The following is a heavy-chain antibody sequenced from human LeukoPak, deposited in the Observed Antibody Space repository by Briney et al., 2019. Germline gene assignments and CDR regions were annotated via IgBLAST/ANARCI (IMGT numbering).Heavy chain of an antibody. Sequence: PGGSLRLSCAASGFTFSRYGMHWVRQAPGKGLEWVAVIWYDGSNKYYADSVKGRFTISRDNSKNTLYLQMNSLRDEDTAVYYCAKDRVAFDIWGQGTMVTVSS. CDR1: GFTFSRYG. V-gene: IGHV3-33*03. CDR2: IWYDGSNK. CDR3: AKDRVAFDI. J-gene: IGHJ3*02.